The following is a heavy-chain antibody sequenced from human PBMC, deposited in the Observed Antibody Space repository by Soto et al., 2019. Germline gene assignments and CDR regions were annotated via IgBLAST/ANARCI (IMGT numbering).Heavy chain of an antibody. CDR3: ARDYDSSGYPTY. Sequence: ATGQGLEWMGWMNPNSGNTGYAQKFQGRVTMTRNTSISTAYMELSSLRSDDTAVYYCARDYDSSGYPTYWGQGTLVTVSS. V-gene: IGHV1-8*01. CDR2: MNPNSGNT. J-gene: IGHJ4*02. D-gene: IGHD3-22*01.